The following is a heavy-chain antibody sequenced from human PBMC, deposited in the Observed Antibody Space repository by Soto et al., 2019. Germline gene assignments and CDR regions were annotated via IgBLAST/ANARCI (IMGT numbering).Heavy chain of an antibody. V-gene: IGHV3-30-3*01. CDR1: GFTFSSYA. J-gene: IGHJ4*02. Sequence: GGSLRLSCAASGFTFSSYAMHWVRQAPGKGLEWVAVISYDGSNKYYADSVKGRFTISRDNSKNTLYLQMNSLRAEDTAVYYCARDFTRFLGVRYQFDYWGQGTLVTVSS. CDR3: ARDFTRFLGVRYQFDY. D-gene: IGHD2-2*01. CDR2: ISYDGSNK.